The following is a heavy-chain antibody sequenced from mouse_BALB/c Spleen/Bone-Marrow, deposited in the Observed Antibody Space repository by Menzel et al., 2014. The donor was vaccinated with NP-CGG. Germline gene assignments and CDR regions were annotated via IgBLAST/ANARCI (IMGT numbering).Heavy chain of an antibody. D-gene: IGHD2-2*01. V-gene: IGHV7-3*02. J-gene: IGHJ3*01. CDR1: GFTFTDYY. CDR3: ARGGLRLSAY. Sequence: EVKLMESGGGLVQPGGSLRLSCATSGFTFTDYYMSWVRQPPGKALEWLGFIRNKANGYTTEYSASVKGRFTISRDNSQSILYLQMNTLRAEDSATYYCARGGLRLSAYWGQGTLVTVSA. CDR2: IRNKANGYTT.